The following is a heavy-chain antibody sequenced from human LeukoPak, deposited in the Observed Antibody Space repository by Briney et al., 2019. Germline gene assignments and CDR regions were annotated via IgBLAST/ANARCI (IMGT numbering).Heavy chain of an antibody. Sequence: ASVKVSCKASGYTFTGYYMHWVRQAPGQGLEWMGWINPNSGGTNYAQKFQGRVTMTRDTSISTAYMELSRLRSDDTAVYYCARENDYSFPPAYWGQGTLVTVSS. CDR2: INPNSGGT. J-gene: IGHJ4*02. CDR3: ARENDYSFPPAY. V-gene: IGHV1-2*02. D-gene: IGHD4-11*01. CDR1: GYTFTGYY.